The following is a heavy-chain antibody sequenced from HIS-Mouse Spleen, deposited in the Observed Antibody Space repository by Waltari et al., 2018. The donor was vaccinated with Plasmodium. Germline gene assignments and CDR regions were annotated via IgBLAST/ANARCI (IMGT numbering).Heavy chain of an antibody. Sequence: EVQLVESGGGLVKPGGSLRISWAASGFTFSSYSINWVRQAPGKGLEWVSSISSSSSYIYYADSVKGRFTISRDNAKNSLYLQMNSLRAEDTAVYYCAREDILTAYYNDYWYFDLWGRGTLVTVSS. D-gene: IGHD3-9*01. V-gene: IGHV3-21*01. CDR1: GFTFSSYS. CDR2: ISSSSSYI. CDR3: AREDILTAYYNDYWYFDL. J-gene: IGHJ2*01.